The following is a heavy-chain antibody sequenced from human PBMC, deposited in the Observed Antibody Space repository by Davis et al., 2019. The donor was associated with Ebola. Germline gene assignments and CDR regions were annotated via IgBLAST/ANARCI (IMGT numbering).Heavy chain of an antibody. CDR3: TGGSYGVDY. CDR1: GFTFSSSG. J-gene: IGHJ4*02. D-gene: IGHD1-26*01. Sequence: ESLKISCAASGFTFSSSGMHWVRQASGKGLEWVGRIRSKANSYATAYAASVKGRFTISRDDSKNTAYLQMNSLKTEDTAVYYCTGGSYGVDYWGQGTLVTVSS. V-gene: IGHV3-73*01. CDR2: IRSKANSYAT.